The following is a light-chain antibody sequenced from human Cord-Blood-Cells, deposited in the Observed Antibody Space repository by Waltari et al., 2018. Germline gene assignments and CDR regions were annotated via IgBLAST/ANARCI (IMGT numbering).Light chain of an antibody. V-gene: IGKV1-39*01. J-gene: IGKJ5*01. CDR3: QQCYNIPIT. CDR2: DAS. CDR1: QSISSC. Sequence: DIQMTQSPSSLSASVGDRVTITCRASQSISSCLNWYQQKPGKAPKLLIYDASSLQSGVPSRFSGSGSGTEFTLTISSLQPEDFATYYCQQCYNIPITFGQGTRLEIK.